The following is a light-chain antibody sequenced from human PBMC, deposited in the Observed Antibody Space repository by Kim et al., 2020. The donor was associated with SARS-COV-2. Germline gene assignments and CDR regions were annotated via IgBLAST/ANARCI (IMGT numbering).Light chain of an antibody. Sequence: VAWGQTVRITCQGDSIRSYYATWYQQKPGQAPIIVIYGKNIRPSGLPDRFSGSSSGNTASLTITGNQAGDEADYYCNSRDSSDNVVFGGGTQLTVL. CDR2: GKN. V-gene: IGLV3-19*01. J-gene: IGLJ2*01. CDR1: SIRSYY. CDR3: NSRDSSDNVV.